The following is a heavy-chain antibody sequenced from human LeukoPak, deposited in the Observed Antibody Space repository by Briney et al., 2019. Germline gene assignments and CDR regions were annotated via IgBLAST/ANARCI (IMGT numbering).Heavy chain of an antibody. J-gene: IGHJ4*02. Sequence: GGSLRLSCAASGFTFDDYAMHWVRQAPGKGLEGVSGISWNSGSIGYADSVKGRFTISRDNAKNSLYLQMNSLRAEDTALYYCAKDISGFGELGFDYWGQGTLVTVSS. CDR2: ISWNSGSI. CDR3: AKDISGFGELGFDY. D-gene: IGHD3-10*01. V-gene: IGHV3-9*01. CDR1: GFTFDDYA.